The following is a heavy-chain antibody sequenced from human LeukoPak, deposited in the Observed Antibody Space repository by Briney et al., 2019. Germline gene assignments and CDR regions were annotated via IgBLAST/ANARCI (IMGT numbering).Heavy chain of an antibody. Sequence: SETLSLTCTVSDGSISSYYWSWIRQPPGKGLAWSGYIYYSGSTNYNPSLKSRVTISVDTSKKQFSLKLSSVTAADTAVYYCARLPARYGSGSYRIYDYYMDVWGKGTTVTVSS. V-gene: IGHV4-59*08. D-gene: IGHD3-10*01. CDR2: IYYSGST. CDR1: DGSISSYY. CDR3: ARLPARYGSGSYRIYDYYMDV. J-gene: IGHJ6*03.